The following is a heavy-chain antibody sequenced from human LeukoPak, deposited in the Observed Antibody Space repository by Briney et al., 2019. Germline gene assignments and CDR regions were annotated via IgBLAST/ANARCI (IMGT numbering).Heavy chain of an antibody. V-gene: IGHV2-70*01. CDR3: ARYLYGDSASYFDY. CDR2: IDWDDDK. J-gene: IGHJ4*02. D-gene: IGHD4-17*01. CDR1: GFSLSTSGMC. Sequence: ESGPTLVNPTQTFTLTCTFSGFSLSTSGMCVSWIRQPPGKALEWLALIDWDDDKYYSTSLKTRLTISKDTSKKQVVLTMTSMEAVDTATYYCARYLYGDSASYFDYWGQGTLVIVSS.